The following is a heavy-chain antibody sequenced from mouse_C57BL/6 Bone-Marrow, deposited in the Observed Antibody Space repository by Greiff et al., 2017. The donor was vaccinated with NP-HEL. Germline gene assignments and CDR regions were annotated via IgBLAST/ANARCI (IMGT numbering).Heavy chain of an antibody. J-gene: IGHJ1*03. CDR3: ARHYGSSYWYFDV. CDR2: IYPGSGNT. Sequence: QVHVKQSGAELVRPGASVKLSCKASGYTFTDYYINWVKQRPGQGLEWIARIYPGSGNTYYNEKFKGKATLTAEKSSSTAYMQLSSLTSEDSAVYFCARHYGSSYWYFDVWGTGTTVTVSS. V-gene: IGHV1-76*01. D-gene: IGHD1-1*01. CDR1: GYTFTDYY.